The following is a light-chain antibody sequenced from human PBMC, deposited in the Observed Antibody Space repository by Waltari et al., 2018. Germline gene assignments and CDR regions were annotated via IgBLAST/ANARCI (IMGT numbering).Light chain of an antibody. CDR1: QSVSSTF. J-gene: IGKJ1*01. CDR3: QHYGSSLWT. Sequence: IVLTQSPGTLSLSPGERATLSCRASQSVSSTFLAWYQQKPGQAPRLLIFGASSRATGIPDRFSGSGSGTDFTLTISGLEPEDFAVYYCQHYGSSLWTFGQGTKVEIK. CDR2: GAS. V-gene: IGKV3-20*01.